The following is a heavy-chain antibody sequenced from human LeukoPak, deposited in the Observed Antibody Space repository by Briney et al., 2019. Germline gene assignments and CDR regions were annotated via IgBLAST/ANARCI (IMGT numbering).Heavy chain of an antibody. CDR1: GGSISSSSYY. CDR3: ARDLDYYDSSGDYDAFDI. Sequence: PSETLSLTCTVSGGSISSSSYYWGWIRQPPGKGLEWSGSIYYSGSTYYNPSLKSRVTISVDTSKNQSSLQLSSVTAADTPVYYCARDLDYYDSSGDYDAFDIWGQGTMVTVSS. J-gene: IGHJ3*02. D-gene: IGHD3-22*01. V-gene: IGHV4-39*07. CDR2: IYYSGST.